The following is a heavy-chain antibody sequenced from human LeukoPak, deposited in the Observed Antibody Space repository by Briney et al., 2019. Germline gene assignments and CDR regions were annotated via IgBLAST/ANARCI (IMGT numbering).Heavy chain of an antibody. D-gene: IGHD6-19*01. CDR3: ARVEETGTVAGVIDY. CDR2: TYYRSKWHN. Sequence: SQTLSLTCAISGDSVSSNSAAWNWIRQSPSRGLEWLGRTYYRSKWHNDYSPSVKSRITVSSDTSKNQFSLQLNSVTPEDTAVYYCARVEETGTVAGVIDYWGQGTLVTVSS. J-gene: IGHJ4*02. V-gene: IGHV6-1*01. CDR1: GDSVSSNSAA.